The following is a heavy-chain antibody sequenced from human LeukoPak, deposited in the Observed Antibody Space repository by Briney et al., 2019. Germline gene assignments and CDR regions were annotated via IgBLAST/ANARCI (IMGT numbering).Heavy chain of an antibody. J-gene: IGHJ6*03. V-gene: IGHV1-2*02. Sequence: ASVKVSCKASGYTFTGYYMHWVRQAPGQGLEWMGWINPNSGGTNYAQKFQGRVTMTRDTSISTAYMELSRLRSDDTAVYYCARDPILHYGDYVGADYYYSYMDVWGKGTTVTVSS. CDR3: ARDPILHYGDYVGADYYYSYMDV. D-gene: IGHD4-17*01. CDR1: GYTFTGYY. CDR2: INPNSGGT.